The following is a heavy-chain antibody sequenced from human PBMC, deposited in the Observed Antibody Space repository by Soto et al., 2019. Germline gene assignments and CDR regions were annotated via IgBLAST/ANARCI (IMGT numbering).Heavy chain of an antibody. V-gene: IGHV1-2*04. CDR2: INPNSGGT. D-gene: IGHD2-15*01. Sequence: ASVKVSCKASGYTFTGYYMHWVRQAPGQGLEWMGWINPNSGGTNYAQKFQGWVTMTRDTSISTAYMELSRLRSDDTAVYYCASSNCSGGSCYRNYFDYWGQGTLVTVSS. J-gene: IGHJ4*02. CDR1: GYTFTGYY. CDR3: ASSNCSGGSCYRNYFDY.